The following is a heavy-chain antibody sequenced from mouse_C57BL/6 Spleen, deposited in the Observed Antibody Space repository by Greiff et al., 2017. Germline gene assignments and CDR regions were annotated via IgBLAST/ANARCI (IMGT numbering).Heavy chain of an antibody. D-gene: IGHD2-4*01. CDR2: INPGSGGT. Sequence: VQLVESGAELVRPGTSVKVSCKASGYAFTNYLIEWVKQRPGQGLEWIGVINPGSGGTNYNEKFKGKATLTADKSSSTAYMQLSSLTSEDSAVYFCARYGDYDDVSPFAYWGQGTLVTVSA. J-gene: IGHJ3*01. V-gene: IGHV1-54*01. CDR3: ARYGDYDDVSPFAY. CDR1: GYAFTNYL.